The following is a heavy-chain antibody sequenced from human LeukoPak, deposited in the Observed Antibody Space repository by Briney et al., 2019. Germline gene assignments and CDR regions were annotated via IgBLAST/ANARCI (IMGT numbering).Heavy chain of an antibody. D-gene: IGHD4-17*01. CDR3: ARDDYGDYDVPFV. CDR1: GGSISSYY. CDR2: IYYSGST. V-gene: IGHV4-59*01. J-gene: IGHJ4*02. Sequence: PSETLSLTCTVSGGSISSYYWSWIRQPPGKGLEWIGYIYYSGSTNYNPSLKSRVTISVDTSKNQFSLKLSSVTAADTAVYYCARDDYGDYDVPFVWGQGTLVTVSS.